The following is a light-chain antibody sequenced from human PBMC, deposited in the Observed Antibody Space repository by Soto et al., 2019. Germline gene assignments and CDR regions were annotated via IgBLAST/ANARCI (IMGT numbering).Light chain of an antibody. CDR2: RNN. CDR1: SSNIGAGFD. Sequence: QAVVTQPPSVSGAPGQRVTISCTGSSSNIGAGFDVHWYQQLPGTAPKLLIYRNNNRPSGVPDRFSGSKSGTSASLAITGLQVEDESDYYCQSYDSSLSGWVFGGGTKVTVL. V-gene: IGLV1-40*01. J-gene: IGLJ3*02. CDR3: QSYDSSLSGWV.